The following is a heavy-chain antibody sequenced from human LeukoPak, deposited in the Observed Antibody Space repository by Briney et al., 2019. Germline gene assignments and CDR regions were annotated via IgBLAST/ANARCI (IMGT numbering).Heavy chain of an antibody. D-gene: IGHD1-26*01. Sequence: SETLSLTCTVSGYSISSGYYWAWIRRPPGKGLEWIGTIYHSGSTYYNPALSSLKSRVTIAVDTSKNQFSLRVTSVTVADTAIYYCARPISGAPNSWLDPWGRGTLVTVSS. CDR3: ARPISGAPNSWLDP. CDR1: GYSISSGYY. J-gene: IGHJ5*02. CDR2: IYHSGST. V-gene: IGHV4-38-2*02.